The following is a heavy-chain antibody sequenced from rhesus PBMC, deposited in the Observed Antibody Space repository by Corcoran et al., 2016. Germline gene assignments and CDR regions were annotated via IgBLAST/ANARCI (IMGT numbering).Heavy chain of an antibody. J-gene: IGHJ4*01. Sequence: QVQLQESGPGLVKPSETLSLTCAVSGGSISSNYWSWIRQAPGKGLEWIGRIYGSGSSTDYTPPLKSRATLSPAPTKNQFSLMLSSVTAAYTAVYYCARGRYYYGSGYYPLHFDYWGQGVLVTVSS. CDR3: ARGRYYYGSGYYPLHFDY. V-gene: IGHV4-160*01. D-gene: IGHD3-28*01. CDR1: GGSISSNY. CDR2: IYGSGSST.